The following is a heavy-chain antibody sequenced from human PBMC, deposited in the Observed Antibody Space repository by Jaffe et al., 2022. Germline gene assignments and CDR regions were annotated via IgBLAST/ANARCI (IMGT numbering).Heavy chain of an antibody. D-gene: IGHD4-17*01. Sequence: QVQLVVSGGGVVQPGGSLRLSCEPSGFTINDYAMHWVRQAPGKGLEWVAGIEHDGSWIFYADSVKGRHSISRDNSKNTLDLQMSSLRPEDTAVYYCVKEGQPTVTTKRAFDLWGQGTMVTVSS. J-gene: IGHJ3*01. CDR1: GFTINDYA. V-gene: IGHV3-30*19. CDR3: VKEGQPTVTTKRAFDL. CDR2: IEHDGSWI.